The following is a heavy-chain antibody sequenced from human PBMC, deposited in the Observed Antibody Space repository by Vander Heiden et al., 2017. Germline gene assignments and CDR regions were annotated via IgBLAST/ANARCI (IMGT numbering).Heavy chain of an antibody. CDR1: GFPFSSYG. V-gene: IGHV3-30*18. CDR2: ISYDGSNK. CDR3: AKDDRYCSSTSCYHFDY. Sequence: QVQLVESGGGVVQPGRSLRLSCAASGFPFSSYGMHWVRQAPGKGLEWVAVISYDGSNKYYADSVKGRFTISRDNSKNTLYLQMNSLRAEDTAVYYCAKDDRYCSSTSCYHFDYWGQGTLVTVSS. D-gene: IGHD2-2*01. J-gene: IGHJ4*02.